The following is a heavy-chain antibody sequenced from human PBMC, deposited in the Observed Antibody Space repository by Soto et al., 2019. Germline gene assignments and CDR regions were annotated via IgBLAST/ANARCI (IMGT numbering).Heavy chain of an antibody. CDR1: GFTFSSYX. J-gene: IGHJ6*03. CDR3: AKDGFSTVTTFANYYYYYMDV. V-gene: IGHV3-30*18. D-gene: IGHD4-4*01. CDR2: ISYDGSNK. Sequence: GGSLRLSCAASGFTFSSYXMHXVRQAPGKGLEWVAVISYDGSNKYYADSVKGRFTISRDNSKNTLYLQMNSLRAEDTAVYYCAKDGFSTVTTFANYYYYYMDVWGKGTTVTVSS.